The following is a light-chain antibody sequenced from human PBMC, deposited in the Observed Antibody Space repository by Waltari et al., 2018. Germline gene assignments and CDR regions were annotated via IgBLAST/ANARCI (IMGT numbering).Light chain of an antibody. CDR2: LGS. J-gene: IGKJ4*01. Sequence: EIVMSQSPLSLAVTPGEPASISCRSSQSLLHSNGYNCLDWYLQKPGQSPQLLIHLGSNRASGVPDRFSGSGSGTDFTLRISRVEAEDVGVYYCMQALQTPLTFGGGTKVEIK. V-gene: IGKV2-28*01. CDR3: MQALQTPLT. CDR1: QSLLHSNGYNC.